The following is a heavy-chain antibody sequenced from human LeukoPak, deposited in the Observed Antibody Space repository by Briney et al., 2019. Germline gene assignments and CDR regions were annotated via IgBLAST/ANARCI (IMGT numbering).Heavy chain of an antibody. Sequence: SETLSLTCIVSGGSISSYYWSWIRQPPGKGLEWIGYIYYSGSTNYNPSLKSRVTISVDTSKNQFSLKLSSVTAADTAVYYCARTSIAVAGTHYYYYYGMDVWGQGTTVTVSS. V-gene: IGHV4-59*08. D-gene: IGHD6-19*01. CDR1: GGSISSYY. J-gene: IGHJ6*02. CDR3: ARTSIAVAGTHYYYYYGMDV. CDR2: IYYSGST.